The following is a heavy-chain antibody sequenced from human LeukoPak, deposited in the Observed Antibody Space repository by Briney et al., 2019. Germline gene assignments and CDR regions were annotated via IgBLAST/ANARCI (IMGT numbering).Heavy chain of an antibody. CDR1: GYTFTGYY. J-gene: IGHJ4*02. V-gene: IGHV1-2*06. CDR2: INPNSGGT. CDR3: ASPRGRDGYNYGFFDY. D-gene: IGHD5-24*01. Sequence: ASVKVSCKASGYTFTGYYMHWVRQAPGQGLEWMGRINPNSGGTNYAQKFQGRVTMTRDTSISTAYMELSRLRSDDTAVYHCASPRGRDGYNYGFFDYWGQGTLVTVSS.